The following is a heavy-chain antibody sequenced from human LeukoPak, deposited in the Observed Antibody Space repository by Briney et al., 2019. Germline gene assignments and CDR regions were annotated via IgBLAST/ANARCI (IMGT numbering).Heavy chain of an antibody. D-gene: IGHD3-3*01. J-gene: IGHJ4*02. CDR1: GGSISSGSYY. Sequence: SQTLSLTCTVSGGSISSGSYYWSWIRQPPGKGPEWIGYIYHSGSTYYNPSLKSRVTISVDRSKNQFSLKLSSVTAADTAVYYCAGAVWSGRIYWGQGTLVTVSS. V-gene: IGHV4-30-2*01. CDR2: IYHSGST. CDR3: AGAVWSGRIY.